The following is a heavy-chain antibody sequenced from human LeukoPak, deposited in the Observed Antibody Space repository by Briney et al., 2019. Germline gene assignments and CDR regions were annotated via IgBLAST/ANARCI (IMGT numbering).Heavy chain of an antibody. J-gene: IGHJ4*02. Sequence: PGGSPRLSCAVSGFTFSSYAMSWVRQAPGKGLEWVSAISGSGGSTYYADSVKGRFTISRDNSKNTLYLQMNSLRAEDTAVYYCAKGKYCSSTSCYTPVDYFEYWGQGTLVTVSS. CDR2: ISGSGGST. V-gene: IGHV3-23*01. CDR3: AKGKYCSSTSCYTPVDYFEY. D-gene: IGHD2-2*02. CDR1: GFTFSSYA.